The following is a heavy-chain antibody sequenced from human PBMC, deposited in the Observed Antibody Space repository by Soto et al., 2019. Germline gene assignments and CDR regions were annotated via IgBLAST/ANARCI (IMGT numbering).Heavy chain of an antibody. D-gene: IGHD2-21*01. V-gene: IGHV1-69*13. CDR3: ARGGDRYHCGAVY. CDR1: GGGNLRDYR. J-gene: IGHJ4*02. Sequence: ASVKVSCKASGGGNLRDYRTTWVRRAPGQGLEWMGGIIPKLGSANYAQNFQGRVTITADESTNTVYMELRSLRSDDTAVYYCARGGDRYHCGAVYCGQGTQVTGST. CDR2: IIPKLGSA.